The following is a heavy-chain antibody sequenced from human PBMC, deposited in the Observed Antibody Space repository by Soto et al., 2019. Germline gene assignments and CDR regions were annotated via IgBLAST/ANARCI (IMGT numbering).Heavy chain of an antibody. CDR1: GFTLSDYD. D-gene: IGHD2-21*01. CDR2: IRGDGGAT. J-gene: IGHJ3*01. CDR3: AKDRRGGEYPAFDL. V-gene: IGHV3-23*01. Sequence: DVHLLESGGGLVQPGGSLRLSCVASGFTLSDYDMGWVRQAPGKGLEWVSLIRGDGGATYYARSLEGRLTISRDTSENTLYLQMNSLRVEDTALYYCAKDRRGGEYPAFDLWGQGTFVTVSS.